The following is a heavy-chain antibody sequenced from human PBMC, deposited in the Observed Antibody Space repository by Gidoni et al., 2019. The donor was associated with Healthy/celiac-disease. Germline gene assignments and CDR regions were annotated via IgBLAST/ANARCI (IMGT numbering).Heavy chain of an antibody. CDR1: GYNFTSYD. V-gene: IGHV1-8*01. CDR2: MNPNSGNT. D-gene: IGHD3-9*01. Sequence: QVQLVQSGAEVKKPGASGKVSCKASGYNFTSYDINWVRQATGQGLEWMGWMNPNSGNTGYAQKFQGRVTMTRNTSISTAYMELSSLRSEDTAVYYCARTSKRGLFISSVLTGFHNSGRYYFDYWGQGTLVTVSS. J-gene: IGHJ4*02. CDR3: ARTSKRGLFISSVLTGFHNSGRYYFDY.